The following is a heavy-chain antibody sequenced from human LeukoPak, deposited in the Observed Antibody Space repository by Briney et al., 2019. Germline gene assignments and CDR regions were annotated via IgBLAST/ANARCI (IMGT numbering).Heavy chain of an antibody. CDR2: IYHSGST. Sequence: SETLSLTCAVSGYSISSGYYWGWIRQPPGKGLEWIGSIYHSGSTYYNPSLKSRVTISVDTSKNQFSLKLSSVTAADTAAYYCASDIVVVPAAIGAFDIWGQGTMVTVSS. CDR3: ASDIVVVPAAIGAFDI. CDR1: GYSISSGYY. J-gene: IGHJ3*02. D-gene: IGHD2-2*02. V-gene: IGHV4-38-2*01.